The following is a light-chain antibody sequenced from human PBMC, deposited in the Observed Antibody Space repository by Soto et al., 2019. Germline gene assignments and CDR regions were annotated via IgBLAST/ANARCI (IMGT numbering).Light chain of an antibody. Sequence: ENVLTQSPGTLSLYPGERATLSCRASQSVSSNLAWYQQKPGQAPRFLIYGASTRATGIPARFSGSGSGTEFTLTISSLQSEDFAVYYCQQYDNWPLTFGGGTKVDIK. CDR1: QSVSSN. V-gene: IGKV3-15*01. CDR2: GAS. J-gene: IGKJ4*01. CDR3: QQYDNWPLT.